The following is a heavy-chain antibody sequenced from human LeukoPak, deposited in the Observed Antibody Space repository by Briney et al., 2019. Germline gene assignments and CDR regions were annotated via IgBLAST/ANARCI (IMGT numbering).Heavy chain of an antibody. CDR3: ARRNRLGYYYYMDV. CDR1: GGSISSYY. Sequence: SETLSLTCTVSGGSISSYYWSWIRQPPGKGLGWIGYIYYSGSTNYNPSLKSRVTISVDTSKNQYSLKLSSVTAADTAVYYCARRNRLGYYYYMDVWGKGTTVTVSS. V-gene: IGHV4-59*01. J-gene: IGHJ6*03. D-gene: IGHD1-14*01. CDR2: IYYSGST.